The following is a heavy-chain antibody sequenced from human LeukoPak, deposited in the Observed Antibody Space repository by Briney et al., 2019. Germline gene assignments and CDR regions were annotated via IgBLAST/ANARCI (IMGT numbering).Heavy chain of an antibody. Sequence: GGSLRLSCAASGFTFSSYSMNWVRQAPGKGLEWVSSISSSSSYIYYADSVKGRFTISRDNAKNSLYLQMNSLRAEDTAVYYCARDKNYDSSGYQAAYDYWGQGTLVTVSP. J-gene: IGHJ4*02. CDR3: ARDKNYDSSGYQAAYDY. CDR2: ISSSSSYI. CDR1: GFTFSSYS. D-gene: IGHD3-22*01. V-gene: IGHV3-21*01.